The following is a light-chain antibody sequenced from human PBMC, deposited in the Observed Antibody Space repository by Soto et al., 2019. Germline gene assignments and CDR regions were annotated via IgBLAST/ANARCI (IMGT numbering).Light chain of an antibody. V-gene: IGLV2-14*03. CDR3: SSYTSSSTLSTYV. CDR2: DVS. J-gene: IGLJ1*01. Sequence: QSALTQPASVSGSPGQSITISCTGTSSDVGGYNYVSWYQHHPGKAPKLMIYDVSNRPSGVSNRFSGSKSGNTASLIISGLQAGDEADYYCSSYTSSSTLSTYVFGTGTKLTVL. CDR1: SSDVGGYNY.